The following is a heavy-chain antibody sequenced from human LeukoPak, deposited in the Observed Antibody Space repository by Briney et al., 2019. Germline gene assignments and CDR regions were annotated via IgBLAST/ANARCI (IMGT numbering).Heavy chain of an antibody. Sequence: SETLSLTCTVSGGSISSSSYYWGWIRQPPGKGLEWIGSTYYSGSTYYNPSLKSRVTISVDTSKNQFSLKLSSVTAADTAVYYCARRAMVRGGTYFDYWGQGTLVTVSS. CDR3: ARRAMVRGGTYFDY. J-gene: IGHJ4*02. CDR2: TYYSGST. V-gene: IGHV4-39*01. D-gene: IGHD3-10*01. CDR1: GGSISSSSYY.